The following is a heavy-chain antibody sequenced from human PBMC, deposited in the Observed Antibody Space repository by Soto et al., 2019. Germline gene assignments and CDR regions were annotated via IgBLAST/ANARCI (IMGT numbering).Heavy chain of an antibody. CDR2: ISSSGSTI. J-gene: IGHJ6*03. V-gene: IGHV3-48*01. Sequence: GGSLRLSCAASGFTFSSYSMNWVRQAPGKGLEWVSYISSSGSTIYYEDSVKGRFTISRDNAKNSLYLQMNSLRAEDTAVYYCARDAYCSSASCYGLGYYHYYMDVWGKGTTVTVSS. CDR1: GFTFSSYS. D-gene: IGHD2-2*01. CDR3: ARDAYCSSASCYGLGYYHYYMDV.